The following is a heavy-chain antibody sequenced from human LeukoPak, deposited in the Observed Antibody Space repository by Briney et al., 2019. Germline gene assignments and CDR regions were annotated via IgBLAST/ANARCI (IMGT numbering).Heavy chain of an antibody. D-gene: IGHD2-2*01. Sequence: GASVKVSCKASGYTFTDYYMHWVRQAPGQGLEWMGWINPNSGGTNYAQKFQGRVTMTRDTSISTAYMELSRLRSDDTAVYYCARASDYCSSTSCFDYWGQGTLVTVSS. CDR3: ARASDYCSSTSCFDY. CDR2: INPNSGGT. J-gene: IGHJ4*02. V-gene: IGHV1-2*02. CDR1: GYTFTDYY.